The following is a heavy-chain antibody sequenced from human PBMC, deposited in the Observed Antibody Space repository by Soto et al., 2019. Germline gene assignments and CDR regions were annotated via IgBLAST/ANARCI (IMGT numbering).Heavy chain of an antibody. Sequence: SETLSLTCTVSGGSVSSGSYYWSWIRQPPGKGLEWIGYIYYSGSTNYDPSLKSRVTISVDTSQNQFSLKLSSVTAAATAVYYRASATRSGIGTSCYRYYYCMEGWGRET. CDR3: ASATRSGIGTSCYRYYYCMEG. CDR2: IYYSGST. D-gene: IGHD2-2*02. CDR1: GGSVSSGSYY. J-gene: IGHJ6*03. V-gene: IGHV4-61*01.